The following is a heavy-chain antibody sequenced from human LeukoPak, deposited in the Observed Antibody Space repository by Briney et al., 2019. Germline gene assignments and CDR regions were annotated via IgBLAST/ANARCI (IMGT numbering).Heavy chain of an antibody. V-gene: IGHV3-23*01. Sequence: QTGGSLRLSCAASGFTLSSYAMSWVRQAPGKGLEWGSAISGSGGSTYYADSVKGRFTISRDNSKNTLYLQMNSLRAEDTAVYYCAKRFSVGSGSYGMDVWGQGTTVTVSS. CDR1: GFTLSSYA. CDR3: AKRFSVGSGSYGMDV. CDR2: ISGSGGST. J-gene: IGHJ6*02. D-gene: IGHD3-10*01.